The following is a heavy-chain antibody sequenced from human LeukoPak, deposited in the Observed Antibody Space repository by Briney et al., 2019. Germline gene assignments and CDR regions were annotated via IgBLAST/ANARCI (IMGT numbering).Heavy chain of an antibody. V-gene: IGHV5-51*01. D-gene: IGHD2-15*01. CDR1: GYTFPSYW. CDR3: ARLAYCSGGTCYKSYFVY. CDR2: IYGGGSDT. J-gene: IGHJ4*02. Sequence: HGESLKFSCKGSGYTFPSYWIAWVRQMPGKGLEWMGVIYGGGSDTRYSPSFQGQVTISADKSISTAYLQWGSLKASDTAMYYCARLAYCSGGTCYKSYFVYWRQGTLVTVSS.